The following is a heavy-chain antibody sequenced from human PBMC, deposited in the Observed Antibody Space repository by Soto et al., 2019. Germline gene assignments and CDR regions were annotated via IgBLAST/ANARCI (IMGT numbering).Heavy chain of an antibody. CDR1: GFTCDDYT. D-gene: IGHD3-3*01. J-gene: IGHJ6*02. Sequence: GGSMRLSCAAAGFTCDDYTVHWVRKEKGKGLEWVSLISWDGGSTYYADSVKGRFTISRDNSKNSLYLQMNSLRTEDTALYYCAKDRNGGRGLRFLEWPAQGMDVWGQGTTVTVSS. CDR2: ISWDGGST. V-gene: IGHV3-43*01. CDR3: AKDRNGGRGLRFLEWPAQGMDV.